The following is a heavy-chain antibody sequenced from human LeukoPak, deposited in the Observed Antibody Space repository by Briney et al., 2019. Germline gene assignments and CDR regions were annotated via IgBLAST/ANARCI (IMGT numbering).Heavy chain of an antibody. CDR1: GGSISSSNW. V-gene: IGHV4-4*02. CDR3: ARTYSSSPYNWFDP. D-gene: IGHD6-13*01. CDR2: IYYSGST. Sequence: PSGTLSLTCAVSGGSISSSNWWSWVRQPPGKGLEWIGYIYYSGSTNYNPSLKSRVTISVDTSKNQFSLKLSSVTAADTAVYYCARTYSSSPYNWFDPWGQGTLVTVSS. J-gene: IGHJ5*02.